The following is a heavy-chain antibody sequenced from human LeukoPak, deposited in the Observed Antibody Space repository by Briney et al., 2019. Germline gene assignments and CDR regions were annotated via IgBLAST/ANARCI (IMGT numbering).Heavy chain of an antibody. CDR2: ISWNSGRI. V-gene: IGHV3-9*01. CDR1: GFTFDDYA. Sequence: GGSLRLSCAASGFTFDDYAMHWVRQAPGKGLEWVSGISWNSGRIGYADSVKGRFSISRDNAKNSLYLQMNSLRPEDTALYYCAKGRFPIVVVTTPDYWGQGTLVTVSS. CDR3: AKGRFPIVVVTTPDY. J-gene: IGHJ4*02. D-gene: IGHD3-22*01.